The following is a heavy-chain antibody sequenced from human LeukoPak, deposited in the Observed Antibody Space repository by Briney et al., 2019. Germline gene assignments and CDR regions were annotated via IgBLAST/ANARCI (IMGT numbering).Heavy chain of an antibody. D-gene: IGHD3-10*01. J-gene: IGHJ4*02. CDR2: FYYSGST. CDR3: ARARGSPSAVDY. CDR1: GGSISSDY. V-gene: IGHV4-59*08. Sequence: PSETLSLTCTVSGGSISSDYWSWIRQPPGKGLEWNGYFYYSGSTNYNPSLKSRVTIFVDTSKNQFSLRLSSVSAADTAVYYCARARGSPSAVDYWGQGTLVTVSS.